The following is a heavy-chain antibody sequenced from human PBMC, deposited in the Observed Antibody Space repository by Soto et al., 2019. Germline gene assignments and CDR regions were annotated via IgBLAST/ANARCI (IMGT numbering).Heavy chain of an antibody. Sequence: QVQLEQSGAEVKRPGSSVKVSCKASGGTFSNSAISWVRQAPGQGLEWMGGIMPIFRTPDYAQKFQGRVTVTADETTSTAYMELSGLRSDDTAVYYCASDTDRLQLGGNYYYILDVWGQGTTVTVSS. CDR2: IMPIFRTP. J-gene: IGHJ6*02. V-gene: IGHV1-69*12. CDR3: ASDTDRLQLGGNYYYILDV. CDR1: GGTFSNSA. D-gene: IGHD5-12*01.